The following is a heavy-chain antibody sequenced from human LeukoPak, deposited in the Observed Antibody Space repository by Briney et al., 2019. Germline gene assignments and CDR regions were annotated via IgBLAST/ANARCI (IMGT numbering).Heavy chain of an antibody. CDR2: ISSSGSTI. CDR3: ARELAAAATRWFDP. D-gene: IGHD6-25*01. Sequence: PGGSLRLSCAASGFTFSDYYMSWIRQAPGKGLEWVSYISSSGSTIYYADSVKGRFTISRDNAKNSLHLQMNSLRAEDTAVYYCARELAAAATRWFDPWGQGTLVTVSS. J-gene: IGHJ5*02. CDR1: GFTFSDYY. V-gene: IGHV3-11*01.